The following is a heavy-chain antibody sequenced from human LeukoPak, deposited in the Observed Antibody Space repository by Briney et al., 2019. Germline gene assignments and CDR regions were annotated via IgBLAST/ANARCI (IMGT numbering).Heavy chain of an antibody. J-gene: IGHJ6*03. CDR3: ARHTNYYYYYMDV. CDR1: GYSFTSYW. Sequence: GESLKISCQGSGYSFTSYWIGWVRQMPGKGLEWMGIIYPGDSDTRYSPSFQGQVTISADKSISTAYLQWSSLKASDTAMYYCARHTNYYYYYMDVWGKGTTVTVSS. V-gene: IGHV5-51*01. CDR2: IYPGDSDT.